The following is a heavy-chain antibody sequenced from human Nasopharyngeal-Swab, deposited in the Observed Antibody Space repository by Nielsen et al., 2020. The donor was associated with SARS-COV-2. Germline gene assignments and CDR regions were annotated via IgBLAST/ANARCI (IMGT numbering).Heavy chain of an antibody. V-gene: IGHV3-30*03. CDR1: GFTFSSYG. D-gene: IGHD5-12*01. CDR3: ARDTSVDIVLLYYGMDV. Sequence: GESLKISCAASGFTFSSYGMHWVRQAPGTGLEWVAVISFDGSKKYYADSVKGRFTISRDSSKNTLYLQMNSLRAEDTAVYYCARDTSVDIVLLYYGMDVWGQGTTVTVSS. CDR2: ISFDGSKK. J-gene: IGHJ6*02.